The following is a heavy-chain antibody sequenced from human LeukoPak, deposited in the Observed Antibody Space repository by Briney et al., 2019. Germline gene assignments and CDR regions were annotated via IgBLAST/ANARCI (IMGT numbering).Heavy chain of an antibody. CDR1: GFTFSSYA. J-gene: IGHJ6*02. D-gene: IGHD1-1*01. CDR3: ARVRLDYYYGMDV. V-gene: IGHV3-23*01. Sequence: GGSLRLSCAASGFTFSSYAMSWVRQAPGKGLEWVSAISGSGGSTYYADSVKGRFTISRDNSKNTLYLQMNSLRAEDTAVYYCARVRLDYYYGMDVWGQGTTVTVSS. CDR2: ISGSGGST.